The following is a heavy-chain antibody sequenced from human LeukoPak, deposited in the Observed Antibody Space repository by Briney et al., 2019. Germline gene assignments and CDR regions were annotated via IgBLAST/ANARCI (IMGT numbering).Heavy chain of an antibody. CDR3: ARGGSSWYEDY. D-gene: IGHD6-13*01. CDR2: ISYDGSNK. Sequence: PGGSLRLTCAASGFTFSSYAMHWVRQAPGKGLEWVAVISYDGSNKYYADSVKGRFTISRDNSKNTLYLQMNSLRAEDTAVYYCARGGSSWYEDYWGQGTLVSVCS. V-gene: IGHV3-30-3*01. CDR1: GFTFSSYA. J-gene: IGHJ4*02.